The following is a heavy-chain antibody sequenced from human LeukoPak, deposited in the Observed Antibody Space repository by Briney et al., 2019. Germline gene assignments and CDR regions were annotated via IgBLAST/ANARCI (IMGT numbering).Heavy chain of an antibody. J-gene: IGHJ4*02. D-gene: IGHD6-13*01. CDR1: GLAFSNCW. V-gene: IGHV3-23*01. Sequence: GGSLRLSCAASGLAFSNCWMTWVRQAPGKGLEWVSAISGSGGSTYYADSVKGRFTISRDNSKNTLYLQMNSLRAEDTAVYYCAKVIAAAGTWGIDYWGQGTLVTVSS. CDR3: AKVIAAAGTWGIDY. CDR2: ISGSGGST.